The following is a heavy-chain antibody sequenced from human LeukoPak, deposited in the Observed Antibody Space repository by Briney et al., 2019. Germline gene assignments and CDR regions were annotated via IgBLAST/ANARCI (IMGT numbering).Heavy chain of an antibody. CDR1: GGSISSYY. V-gene: IGHV4-4*07. J-gene: IGHJ3*02. D-gene: IGHD3-3*01. CDR2: IYTSGST. Sequence: SETLSLTCTVSGGSISSYYWSWIRQPAGKGREWIVRIYTSGSTNYNPSLKSRVTMSVDTSKNQFSLKLSSVTAADTAVFYCAGEVRYDFWSGYYSHDAFDIWGQGTMVTVSS. CDR3: AGEVRYDFWSGYYSHDAFDI.